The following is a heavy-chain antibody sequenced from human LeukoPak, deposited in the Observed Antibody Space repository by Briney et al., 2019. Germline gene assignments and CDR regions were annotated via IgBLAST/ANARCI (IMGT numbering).Heavy chain of an antibody. D-gene: IGHD3-9*01. J-gene: IGHJ4*02. CDR3: AKDQQVLRYFDWSMGDYFDY. Sequence: GGSLRLSCAASGFTFSSYAMSWVRQAPGKGLEWVSAISGSGGSTYYADSVKGRFTISRDNSKNTLYLQMNSLRAEDTAVYYCAKDQQVLRYFDWSMGDYFDYWGQGTLSPSPQ. CDR2: ISGSGGST. CDR1: GFTFSSYA. V-gene: IGHV3-23*01.